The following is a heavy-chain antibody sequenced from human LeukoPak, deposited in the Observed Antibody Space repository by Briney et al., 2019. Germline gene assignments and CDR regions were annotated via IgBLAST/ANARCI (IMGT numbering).Heavy chain of an antibody. D-gene: IGHD6-6*01. CDR1: GFTFSSYA. CDR2: ISYDGSNK. CDR3: AKDWGSIAARHYYYYYMDV. V-gene: IGHV3-30-3*01. J-gene: IGHJ6*03. Sequence: PGGSLRLSCAASGFTFSSYAMHWVRQAPGKGLEWVAVISYDGSNKYYADSVKGRFTISRDNSKNTLYLQMNSLRAEDTAVYYCAKDWGSIAARHYYYYYMDVWGKGTTVTVSS.